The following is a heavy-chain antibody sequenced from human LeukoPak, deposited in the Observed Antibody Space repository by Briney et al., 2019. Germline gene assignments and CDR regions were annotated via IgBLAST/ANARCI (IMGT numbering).Heavy chain of an antibody. V-gene: IGHV3-23*01. CDR3: AKDERYCDFWSGYYCLDY. D-gene: IGHD3-3*01. CDR2: ISGSGGST. CDR1: GFTFSSYA. J-gene: IGHJ4*02. Sequence: GGSLRLSSAASGFTFSSYAMSRGPRAPGKGLEGCSGISGSGGSTYYAVYVKGRFALSRDNSKNTLYLQMNSLRAEDTAVYYCAKDERYCDFWSGYYCLDYWGQGTLVTVSS.